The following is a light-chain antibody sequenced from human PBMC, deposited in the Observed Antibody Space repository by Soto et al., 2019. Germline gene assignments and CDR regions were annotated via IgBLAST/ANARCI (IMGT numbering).Light chain of an antibody. CDR1: SGHSSYA. CDR3: QTWGTGIVI. V-gene: IGLV4-69*01. Sequence: QLVLTQSPSASASLGASVKLTCTLSSGHSSYAIAWHQQQPEKGPRYLMKLNSDGSHSKGDGIPDRFSGSSSGAERYLTIPCLQSEKEADYYCQTWGTGIVIFGGGPNLTVL. CDR2: LNSDGSH. J-gene: IGLJ2*01.